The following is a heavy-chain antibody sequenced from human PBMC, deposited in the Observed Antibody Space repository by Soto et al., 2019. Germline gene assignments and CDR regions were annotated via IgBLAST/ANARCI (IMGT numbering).Heavy chain of an antibody. CDR3: AKGFGVYDSSALSDY. CDR2: ISDSGDST. J-gene: IGHJ4*02. Sequence: EVQLLESGGDLVQPGGSLRLSCEASGYTYSSFAMSWIRQAPGKGLEWVSGISDSGDSTYYADSVKGRFTISRDNSKNTVYLQMNSLRAEETAVYYCAKGFGVYDSSALSDYWGQGTLVSVSS. V-gene: IGHV3-23*01. CDR1: GYTYSSFA. D-gene: IGHD3-22*01.